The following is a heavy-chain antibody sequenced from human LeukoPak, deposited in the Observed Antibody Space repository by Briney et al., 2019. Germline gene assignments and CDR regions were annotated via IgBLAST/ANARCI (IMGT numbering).Heavy chain of an antibody. CDR2: ISYDGSNK. D-gene: IGHD2-2*03. J-gene: IGHJ6*02. CDR1: GFTFSNYW. Sequence: GGSLRLSCAASGFTFSNYWMSWVRQAPGKGLGWVAVISYDGSNKYYADSVKGRFTISRDNSKNTLYLQMNRLRAEDTAVYYCARDDGYCSSTSCYASYYYYGMDVWGQGTTVTVSS. CDR3: ARDDGYCSSTSCYASYYYYGMDV. V-gene: IGHV3-30*19.